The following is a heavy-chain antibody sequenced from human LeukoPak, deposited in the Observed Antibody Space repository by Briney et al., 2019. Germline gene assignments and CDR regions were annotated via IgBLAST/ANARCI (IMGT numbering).Heavy chain of an antibody. D-gene: IGHD4-17*01. Sequence: PGGSLRLSCAASGFTFSSYGMHWVRQAPGKGLEWVAVISYDGSNKYYADSVKGRFTISRDNSKNTLYLQMNSLRAEDTAVYYCAKIGIDYGDYPGDYWGQGTLVTVSS. J-gene: IGHJ4*02. CDR1: GFTFSSYG. CDR2: ISYDGSNK. CDR3: AKIGIDYGDYPGDY. V-gene: IGHV3-30*18.